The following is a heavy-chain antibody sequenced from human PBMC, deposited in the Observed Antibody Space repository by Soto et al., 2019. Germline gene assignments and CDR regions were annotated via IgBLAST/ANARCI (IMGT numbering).Heavy chain of an antibody. CDR1: GFTFSDYY. J-gene: IGHJ4*02. Sequence: GGSLRLSCAASGFTFSDYYMSWISQAPGKGLEWVSYISSSGSTIYYADSVKGRFTISRDNAKNSLYLQMNSLRAEDTAVYYCARGYYDSSGYTYADYWGQGTLVTVSS. CDR2: ISSSGSTI. D-gene: IGHD3-22*01. V-gene: IGHV3-11*01. CDR3: ARGYYDSSGYTYADY.